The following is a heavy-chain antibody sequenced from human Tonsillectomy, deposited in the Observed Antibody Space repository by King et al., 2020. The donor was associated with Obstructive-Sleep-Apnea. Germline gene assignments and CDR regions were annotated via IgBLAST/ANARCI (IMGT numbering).Heavy chain of an antibody. Sequence: EQLVQSGAEVNKPGASVKVSCKASGYTFTSYYMHWVRHAPGQGLEWMGIIDPNGGSTRYALRFQGRVTMTRDTSTNTVYMELSSLKSEDTAVYYCVRDGSRYCSDGICSNWFDPWGQGTLVTVSS. CDR2: IDPNGGST. CDR1: GYTFTSYY. J-gene: IGHJ5*02. D-gene: IGHD2-15*01. CDR3: VRDGSRYCSDGICSNWFDP. V-gene: IGHV1-46*03.